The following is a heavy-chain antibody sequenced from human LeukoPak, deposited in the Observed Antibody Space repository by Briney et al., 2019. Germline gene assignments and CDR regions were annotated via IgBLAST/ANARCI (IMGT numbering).Heavy chain of an antibody. CDR3: ARDLSTSSNWELDY. Sequence: ASVKVSCKASVYTFSDYYTHWVRQAPGQGGAWMGWINPNSGGTRYPQQFQGRVTMTKDTSIGTVYMELSTLRSDDTALYYCARDLSTSSNWELDYWGQGTLVTVSS. V-gene: IGHV1-2*02. D-gene: IGHD1-1*01. J-gene: IGHJ4*02. CDR2: INPNSGGT. CDR1: VYTFSDYY.